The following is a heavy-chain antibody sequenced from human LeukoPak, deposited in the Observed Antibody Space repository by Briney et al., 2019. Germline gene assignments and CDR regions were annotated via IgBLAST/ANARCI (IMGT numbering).Heavy chain of an antibody. D-gene: IGHD1-26*01. Sequence: GGSLRLSCAASGFTFSGHAMRWVRQAPGKGLKWLSTITGGAENTYYEDSVKGRFTISRDNSKNTVYLQMNSLRVEDTAVYYCAKVLSGSQGYWGQGTLVTVFS. J-gene: IGHJ4*02. V-gene: IGHV3-23*01. CDR2: ITGGAENT. CDR1: GFTFSGHA. CDR3: AKVLSGSQGY.